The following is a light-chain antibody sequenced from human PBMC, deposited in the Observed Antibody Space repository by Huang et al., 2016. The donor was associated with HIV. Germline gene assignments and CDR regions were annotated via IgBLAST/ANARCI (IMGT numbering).Light chain of an antibody. CDR2: GSS. Sequence: EIVLTQSPDTLSLSPGERGALSCRASQNVTNDYLAWYQQKSGRAPRLLIYGSSGRATGVPVRLGGSGSGAEFTLTIDRLEPEDFASYDCQQYSASPWTFGPGTKLEVK. V-gene: IGKV3-20*01. CDR1: QNVTNDY. CDR3: QQYSASPWT. J-gene: IGKJ1*01.